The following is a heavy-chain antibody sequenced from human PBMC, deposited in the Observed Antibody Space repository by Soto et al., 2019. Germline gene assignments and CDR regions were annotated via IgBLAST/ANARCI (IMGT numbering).Heavy chain of an antibody. J-gene: IGHJ4*02. V-gene: IGHV4-61*01. CDR3: ARGNLAAAGSFDY. D-gene: IGHD6-13*01. CDR2: IYYTGST. CDR1: GGSLSGGSYH. Sequence: QVHLPESGPGLVKPSATLSLTCTLSGGSLSGGSYHWSWIRQSPGKGLEWLAYIYYTGSTNYNPSLQSRVTISLHPSQNQFSLKVSSVTAADTAVYFCARGNLAAAGSFDYWGQGALVTVSS.